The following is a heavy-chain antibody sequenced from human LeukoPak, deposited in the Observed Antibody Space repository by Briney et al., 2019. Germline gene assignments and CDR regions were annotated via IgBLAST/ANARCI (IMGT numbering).Heavy chain of an antibody. V-gene: IGHV3-23*01. D-gene: IGHD3-10*01. CDR3: AKDQRFGDLDDY. CDR2: ISGSAITT. J-gene: IGHJ4*02. Sequence: SGGSLRLSCTPSGFTFSNYAMSWVRQAPGKGLEWGSSISGSAITTYYADSVKGRFAIYRDNSKNTLYLQMTSLRAEDTAVYYCAKDQRFGDLDDYRGQGTLVTVSS. CDR1: GFTFSNYA.